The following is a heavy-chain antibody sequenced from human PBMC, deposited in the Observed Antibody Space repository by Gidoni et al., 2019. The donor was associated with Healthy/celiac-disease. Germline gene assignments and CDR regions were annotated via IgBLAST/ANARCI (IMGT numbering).Heavy chain of an antibody. CDR3: ARVGSYDFWSGSYHFDY. CDR2: INPNSGGT. Sequence: QVQLVQSGAEVKKPAASVKVSCQASGYPFTGYYMPWVRQAPGQGLEWMGWINPNSGGTNYAQKFQGRVTMTRDTSISTAYMELSRLRSDDTAVYYCARVGSYDFWSGSYHFDYWGQGTLVTVSS. V-gene: IGHV1-2*02. CDR1: GYPFTGYY. D-gene: IGHD3-3*01. J-gene: IGHJ4*02.